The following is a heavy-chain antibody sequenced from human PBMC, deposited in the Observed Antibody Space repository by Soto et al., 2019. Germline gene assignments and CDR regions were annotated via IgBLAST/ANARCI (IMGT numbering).Heavy chain of an antibody. J-gene: IGHJ4*02. CDR1: GGSISSYC. D-gene: IGHD3-9*01. V-gene: IGHV4-59*01. Sequence: SETLSLTCTVSGGSISSYCWSWIRQPPGKGLEWIGYIYYSGSTNYNPSLKSRVTISVDTSKNQFSLKLSSVTAADTAVYYCARVGYYYFLTVYYKGPGVVDYGGQGPRVPFPS. CDR3: ARVGYYYFLTVYYKGPGVVDY. CDR2: IYYSGST.